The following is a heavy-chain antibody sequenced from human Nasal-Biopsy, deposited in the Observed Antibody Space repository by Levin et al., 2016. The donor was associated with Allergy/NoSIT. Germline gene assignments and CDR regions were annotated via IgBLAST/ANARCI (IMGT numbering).Heavy chain of an antibody. Sequence: ESLKISCAASGFTLSSYVMSWVRQAPGKGLEWVSSIHHDGDNTYYADSVKGRFTISRDNSKNTLYLQMSSLRAEDTAIYYCAKDRSSSGWPDFDYWGQGTLVTVSS. D-gene: IGHD6-19*01. J-gene: IGHJ4*02. CDR3: AKDRSSSGWPDFDY. CDR2: IHHDGDNT. CDR1: GFTLSSYV. V-gene: IGHV3-23*01.